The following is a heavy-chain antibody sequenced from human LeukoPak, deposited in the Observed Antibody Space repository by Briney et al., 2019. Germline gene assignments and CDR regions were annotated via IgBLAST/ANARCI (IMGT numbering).Heavy chain of an antibody. CDR2: ISSSSSTI. CDR1: GFTFSSYE. Sequence: GGSLRLSCAASGFTFSSYEMNWVRQAPGKGLEWVSYISSSSSTIYYADSVKGRFTISRDNAKNSLYLQMNSLRAEDTAVYYCARVQGAMDVWGKGTTVTVSS. V-gene: IGHV3-48*01. J-gene: IGHJ6*03. CDR3: ARVQGAMDV.